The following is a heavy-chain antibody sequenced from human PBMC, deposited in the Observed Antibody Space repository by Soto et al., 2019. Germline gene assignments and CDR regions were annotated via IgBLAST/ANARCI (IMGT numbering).Heavy chain of an antibody. Sequence: QVQLQESGPGLVKPSGTLSLTCAVSGGSIISSNWWNWVRQPPGKGLEWIGEIFHSGTTNYSPSLTSRVTISVAESKNQFSLKLTSVTAADTAVYYCARGYGTYYHAFDIWGPGTMVTVSS. J-gene: IGHJ3*02. D-gene: IGHD1-26*01. CDR3: ARGYGTYYHAFDI. CDR2: IFHSGTT. V-gene: IGHV4-4*02. CDR1: GGSIISSNW.